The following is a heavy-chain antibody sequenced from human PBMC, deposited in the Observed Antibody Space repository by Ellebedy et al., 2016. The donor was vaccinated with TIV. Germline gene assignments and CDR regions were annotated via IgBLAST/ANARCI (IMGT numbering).Heavy chain of an antibody. CDR1: GFTFSRQW. V-gene: IGHV3-74*01. CDR2: VDGYANST. D-gene: IGHD6-13*01. Sequence: GESLKISCAGSGFTFSRQWMHWVRQAPGKGLVWVSRVDGYANSTSYADSVKGRFTISRDNAKNSLYLQMNSLRAEDTAVYYCARWDSSSSFDYWGQGTLVTVSS. CDR3: ARWDSSSSFDY. J-gene: IGHJ4*02.